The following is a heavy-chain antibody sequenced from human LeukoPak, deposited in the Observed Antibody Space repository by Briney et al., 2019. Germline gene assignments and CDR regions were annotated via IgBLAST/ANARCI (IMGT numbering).Heavy chain of an antibody. CDR1: GFTFSSYG. V-gene: IGHV3-30*02. CDR3: AKDEYYYGSGSYSPMSY. D-gene: IGHD3-10*01. Sequence: GGSLRLSCAASGFTFSSYGMHWVRQAPGKGLEWVAFIRYDGSNKYYADSVKGRFTISRDNSKNTLYLQMNSLRAEDTAVYYCAKDEYYYGSGSYSPMSYWGQGTLVTVSS. J-gene: IGHJ4*02. CDR2: IRYDGSNK.